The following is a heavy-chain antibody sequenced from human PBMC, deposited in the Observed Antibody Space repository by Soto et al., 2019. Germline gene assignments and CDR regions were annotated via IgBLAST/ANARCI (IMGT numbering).Heavy chain of an antibody. CDR3: ARGIVLRYFDSYTGGELDP. J-gene: IGHJ5*02. CDR2: ISAYNGNT. Sequence: ASVKVSCKASGGTFSSYAISWVRQAPGQGLEWMGWISAYNGNTNYAQKLQGRVTMTTDTSTSTAYMELRSLRSDDTAVYYCARGIVLRYFDSYTGGELDPWGQGTLVTVSS. V-gene: IGHV1-18*01. CDR1: GGTFSSYA. D-gene: IGHD3-9*01.